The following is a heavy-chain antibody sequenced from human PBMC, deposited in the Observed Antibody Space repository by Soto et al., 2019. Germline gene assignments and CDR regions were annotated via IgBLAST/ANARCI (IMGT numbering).Heavy chain of an antibody. CDR2: IKQDGSEK. V-gene: IGHV3-7*03. CDR1: GFTFSSYW. J-gene: IGHJ3*02. CDR3: ARDRGRWLQAGGAFDI. Sequence: EVQLVESGGGLVQPGGSLRLSCAASGFTFSSYWMSWVRQAPGKGLEWVANIKQDGSEKYYVYSVKGRFTISRDNAKNSLYLQMNSLRAEDTAVYYCARDRGRWLQAGGAFDIWGQGTMVTVSS. D-gene: IGHD3-16*01.